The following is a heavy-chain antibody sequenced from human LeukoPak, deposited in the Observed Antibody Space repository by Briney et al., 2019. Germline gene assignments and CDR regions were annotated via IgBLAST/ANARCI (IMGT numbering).Heavy chain of an antibody. CDR3: ARASYSSSPLYYYYYMDV. V-gene: IGHV4-4*07. J-gene: IGHJ6*03. D-gene: IGHD6-13*01. CDR2: IYTSGST. CDR1: GGSISSYY. Sequence: PSETLSLTCTVSGGSISSYYWSWIRQPAGKGLEWIGRIYTSGSTNYNPSLKSRVTMSVDTSKNQFSLKLSSVTAADTAVYYCARASYSSSPLYYYYYMDVWGKGTTVTVSS.